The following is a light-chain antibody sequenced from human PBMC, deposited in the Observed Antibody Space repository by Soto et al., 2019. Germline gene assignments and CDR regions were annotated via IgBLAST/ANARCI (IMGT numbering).Light chain of an antibody. Sequence: QSVLTQPPSVSGAPGQRVTISCTGSRSNIGAGYDVQWYQQLPGTAPKLLIYGNSNRPSGVPDRFSGSKSGTSASLAITGVQAEDEADYYCQSYDSSLSDVVFGGGTKLTVL. CDR2: GNS. J-gene: IGLJ2*01. CDR3: QSYDSSLSDVV. CDR1: RSNIGAGYD. V-gene: IGLV1-40*01.